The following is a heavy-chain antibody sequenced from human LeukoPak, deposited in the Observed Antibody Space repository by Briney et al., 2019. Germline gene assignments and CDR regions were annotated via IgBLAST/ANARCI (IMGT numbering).Heavy chain of an antibody. CDR2: MYSGAT. J-gene: IGHJ6*02. Sequence: PGRSLRLSCAASGFTFSSYAMHWVRQAPGKGLEWVSLMYSGATNYADSVKGRFTISRDNSKNTLYLEMNSLRVEDTAVYYCARAAGSALYYNYGMDVWGQGTTVTVSS. V-gene: IGHV3-66*01. CDR1: GFTFSSYA. CDR3: ARAAGSALYYNYGMDV. D-gene: IGHD1-26*01.